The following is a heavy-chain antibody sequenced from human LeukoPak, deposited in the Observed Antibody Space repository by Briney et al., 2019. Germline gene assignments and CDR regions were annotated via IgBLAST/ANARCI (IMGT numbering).Heavy chain of an antibody. CDR3: ASDSISMNAFDA. CDR2: ISYIGST. J-gene: IGHJ3*01. V-gene: IGHV4-59*11. Sequence: SETLSLTCTVSGDSFTTHYWSWIRPPPGRGLGWIGYISYIGSTNYNPSLKSRVTISIDTSKNEVSLMLTSVTAADTAVYYCASDSISMNAFDAWGQGTMVTVSS. CDR1: GDSFTTHY. D-gene: IGHD3-22*01.